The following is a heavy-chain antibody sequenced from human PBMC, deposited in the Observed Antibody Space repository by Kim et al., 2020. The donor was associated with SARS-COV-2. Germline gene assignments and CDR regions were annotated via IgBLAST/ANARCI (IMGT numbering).Heavy chain of an antibody. D-gene: IGHD6-19*01. J-gene: IGHJ5*02. CDR2: ISSSRSTI. CDR1: GFTFSSYS. Sequence: GGSLRLSCAASGFTFSSYSMNWVRQAPGKGLEWVSYISSSRSTIYYADSVKGRFTISRDNAKNSLYLQMNSLRDEDTAVYYCGRGSGWYSADWFDPWGQGTLVTVSS. V-gene: IGHV3-48*02. CDR3: GRGSGWYSADWFDP.